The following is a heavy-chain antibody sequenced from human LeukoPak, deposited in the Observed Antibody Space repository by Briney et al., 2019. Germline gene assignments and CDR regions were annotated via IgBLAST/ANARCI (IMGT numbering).Heavy chain of an antibody. CDR3: ARGRTGYQLLPTKKDYSYYYIDV. D-gene: IGHD2-2*01. J-gene: IGHJ6*03. CDR1: GGSVSNYY. V-gene: IGHV4-34*01. Sequence: SETLSLTCTVSGGSVSNYYWSWIRQSPGKGLEWIGEINHGGSTNYNPSLKSRITISVDTSKNQFSLKLSSMTAADTAVYYCARGRTGYQLLPTKKDYSYYYIDVWGKGTTVTVSS. CDR2: INHGGST.